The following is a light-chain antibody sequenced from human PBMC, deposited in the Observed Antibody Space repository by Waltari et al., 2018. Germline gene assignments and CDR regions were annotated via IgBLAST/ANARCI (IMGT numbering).Light chain of an antibody. Sequence: AIRMTQSPSSFSASTGDRVTITCRASQGINSSLAWYQQKPGKAPKLLIYAASTVQSGGPSRSSGRGTGTEFTLSISCLESEDCATYYYQQYYSYPLTCGGATKVEIK. CDR3: QQYYSYPLT. CDR2: AAS. J-gene: IGKJ4*01. V-gene: IGKV1-8*01. CDR1: QGINSS.